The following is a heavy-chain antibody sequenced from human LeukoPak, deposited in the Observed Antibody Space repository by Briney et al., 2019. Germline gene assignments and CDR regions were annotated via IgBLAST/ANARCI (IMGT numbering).Heavy chain of an antibody. CDR2: IIPIFGTA. D-gene: IGHD3-10*01. Sequence: ASVKVSCKASGGTFSSYAISWVRQAPGQGLEWMGGIIPIFGTANYAQKFQGRVTITADESTSTAYMELSSLRSEDTAVYYCARDLLTMVRGVIITGGLDPWGQGTLVTVSS. V-gene: IGHV1-69*13. CDR1: GGTFSSYA. CDR3: ARDLLTMVRGVIITGGLDP. J-gene: IGHJ5*02.